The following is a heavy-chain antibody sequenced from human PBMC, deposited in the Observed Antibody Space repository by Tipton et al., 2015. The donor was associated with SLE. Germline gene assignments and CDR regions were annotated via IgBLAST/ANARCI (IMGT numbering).Heavy chain of an antibody. Sequence: SLRLSCAASGFTFGTYGMHWVRQAPGKGLEWVAGICWNSGSIGYADSVKGRFTISRDNSKNSLYLQMNSLRAEDTALYYCAKDIGVGASASRTFDIWGQGTMVTVSS. CDR2: ICWNSGSI. CDR3: AKDIGVGASASRTFDI. D-gene: IGHD1-26*01. V-gene: IGHV3-9*01. CDR1: GFTFGTYG. J-gene: IGHJ3*02.